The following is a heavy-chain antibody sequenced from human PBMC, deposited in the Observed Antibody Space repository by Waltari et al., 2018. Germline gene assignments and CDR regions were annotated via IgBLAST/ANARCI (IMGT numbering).Heavy chain of an antibody. D-gene: IGHD1-26*01. Sequence: EVQLVESGGGLVQPGGSLRLSCAASGFTFSSYEMNWVRQAPGKGLEWVSYISSSGSTIYYADSVKGRFTISRDNAKNSLYLQMNSLRAEDTAVYYCASSTGEWELLGRFDYWGQGTLVTVSS. CDR3: ASSTGEWELLGRFDY. CDR1: GFTFSSYE. J-gene: IGHJ4*02. CDR2: ISSSGSTI. V-gene: IGHV3-48*03.